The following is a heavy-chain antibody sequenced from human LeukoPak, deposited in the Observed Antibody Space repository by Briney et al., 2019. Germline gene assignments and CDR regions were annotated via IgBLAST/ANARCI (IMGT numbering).Heavy chain of an antibody. V-gene: IGHV1-69*13. D-gene: IGHD3-22*01. Sequence: GASVKVSCKASGYTFTSYGISWVRQAPGQGLEWMGGIIPIFGTANYAQKFQGRVTITADESTSTAYMELSSLRSEDTAVYYCARNIEYYYDSSGYFAPANWFDPWGQGTLVTVSS. CDR2: IIPIFGTA. CDR1: GYTFTSYG. CDR3: ARNIEYYYDSSGYFAPANWFDP. J-gene: IGHJ5*02.